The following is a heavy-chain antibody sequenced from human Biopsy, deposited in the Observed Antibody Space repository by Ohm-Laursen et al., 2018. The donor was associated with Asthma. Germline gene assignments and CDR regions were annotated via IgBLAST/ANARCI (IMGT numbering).Heavy chain of an antibody. Sequence: SDTLSLTCIVSGDAMSTSGSYWGWIRQSPGKGLEWIGSIYYSGRTNYNPSLESRVTISANTSKNHFSLKVTSVTAADTAVYYCARAVSSSSYWYFDLWGRGDLVTVSS. J-gene: IGHJ2*01. CDR1: GDAMSTSGSY. D-gene: IGHD6-6*01. CDR2: IYYSGRT. V-gene: IGHV4-39*02. CDR3: ARAVSSSSYWYFDL.